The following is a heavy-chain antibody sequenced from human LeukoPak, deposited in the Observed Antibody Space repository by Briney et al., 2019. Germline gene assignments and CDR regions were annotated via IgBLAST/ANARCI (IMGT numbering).Heavy chain of an antibody. CDR2: IRSKANSYAT. J-gene: IGHJ4*02. V-gene: IGHV3-73*01. CDR1: GFTFSGSA. CDR3: ITAGDTAMVLNY. Sequence: GGSLKLSCAASGFTFSGSAMHWVRQASGKGLEWVGRIRSKANSYATAYAASVKGRITISRDDSKNTAYLQMNSLKTEDTAVYYCITAGDTAMVLNYWGQGTLVTVSS. D-gene: IGHD5-18*01.